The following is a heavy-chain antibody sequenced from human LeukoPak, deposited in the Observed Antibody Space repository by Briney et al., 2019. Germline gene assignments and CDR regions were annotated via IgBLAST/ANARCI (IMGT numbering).Heavy chain of an antibody. D-gene: IGHD2-2*01. V-gene: IGHV4-4*07. CDR2: IYPRGST. J-gene: IGHJ3*02. Sequence: SETLSFTCAVSGGSISNYYWSWIRQPAGKGLEWIGRIYPRGSTTYNSFFKSRVTMSPDTSKNHFSLKLSSVTAADTAIYYCARGRYCTATTCDAGGDAFDIWGQGTMVTVSS. CDR3: ARGRYCTATTCDAGGDAFDI. CDR1: GGSISNYY.